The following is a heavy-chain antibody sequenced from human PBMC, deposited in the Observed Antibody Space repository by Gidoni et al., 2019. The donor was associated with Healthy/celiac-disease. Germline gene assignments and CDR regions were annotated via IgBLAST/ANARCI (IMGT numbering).Heavy chain of an antibody. CDR1: GFTCSSYA. V-gene: IGHV3-30-3*01. CDR2: ISSDGSNH. J-gene: IGHJ4*02. Sequence: GVQPGRSLRLPCAAPGFTCSSYAVHWVRQAPGKGLEWVAVISSDGSNHSHADSVQGRFTISRDNSKNTLYLQPNSLRAGDTAVYYCARDPTTVTRSHFGPLDYWGQGTLVTVSS. CDR3: ARDPTTVTRSHFGPLDY. D-gene: IGHD4-17*01.